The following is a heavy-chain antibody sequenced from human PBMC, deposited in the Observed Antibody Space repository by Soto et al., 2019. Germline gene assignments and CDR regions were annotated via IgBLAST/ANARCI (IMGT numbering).Heavy chain of an antibody. V-gene: IGHV3-23*01. CDR1: GVTFSTYA. D-gene: IGHD1-26*01. CDR2: ISGSGTGT. CDR3: AKVEGNTVVGASRGFGH. Sequence: EVRLLESGGGLVQPGGSLRLSCEASGVTFSTYAMNWVRQAPGKGLEWLSLISGSGTGTYYADSVKGRFTISRDNSKNGRYLEMNGLRAEGTALYFGAKVEGNTVVGASRGFGHWGQGTLVSVSS. J-gene: IGHJ4*02.